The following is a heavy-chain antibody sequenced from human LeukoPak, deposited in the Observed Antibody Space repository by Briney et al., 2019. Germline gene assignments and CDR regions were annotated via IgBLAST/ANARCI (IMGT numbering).Heavy chain of an antibody. D-gene: IGHD5-24*01. CDR1: GFTFSSNS. Sequence: GGSLRLSCAASGFTFSSNSMNWVRQVPGKGLECLANIKEDGSETYYADSVKGRFTISRDNPKNLLFLQINSLRVEDTAVYYCARETPRRGETRDGYRWGQGTVVTVSS. CDR2: IKEDGSET. J-gene: IGHJ4*02. CDR3: ARETPRRGETRDGYR. V-gene: IGHV3-7*01.